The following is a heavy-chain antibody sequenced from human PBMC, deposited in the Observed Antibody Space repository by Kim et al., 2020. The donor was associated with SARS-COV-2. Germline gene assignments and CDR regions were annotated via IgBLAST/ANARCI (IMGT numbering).Heavy chain of an antibody. J-gene: IGHJ4*02. D-gene: IGHD1-26*01. V-gene: IGHV2-5*01. CDR3: VWAVGATDHYFDC. Sequence: YSPSLKGRLTITKDTSKNQVVLTMTNMDPVDTATYYCVWAVGATDHYFDCWGQGTLVTVSS.